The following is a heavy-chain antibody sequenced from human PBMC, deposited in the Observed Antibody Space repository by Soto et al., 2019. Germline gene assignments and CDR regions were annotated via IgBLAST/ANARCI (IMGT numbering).Heavy chain of an antibody. J-gene: IGHJ4*02. CDR1: GGSISSSSYY. CDR2: IYYSGST. D-gene: IGHD3-9*01. V-gene: IGHV4-39*01. CDR3: ARSRVYDILTGYYIEYFDY. Sequence: SETLSLTCTVSGGSISSSSYYWGWIRQPPGKGLEWIGSIYYSGSTYYNPSLKSRVTISVDTSKNQFSLKLSSVTAADTAVYYCARSRVYDILTGYYIEYFDYWGQGTLVTVSS.